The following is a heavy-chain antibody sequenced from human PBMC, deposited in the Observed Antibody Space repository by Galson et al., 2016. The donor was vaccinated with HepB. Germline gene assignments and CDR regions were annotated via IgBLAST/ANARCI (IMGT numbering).Heavy chain of an antibody. CDR3: AREAETIGERYFDY. CDR1: GFAFTRYW. CDR2: INGDESST. D-gene: IGHD1-14*01. V-gene: IGHV3-74*01. Sequence: SLRLSCAVSGFAFTRYWMHWVRQAPGKGLVWVSRINGDESSTTYADSVKGRFTISRDNAKNTLHLQMNSLRVEDTAVYYCAREAETIGERYFDYWGQGILVTVSS. J-gene: IGHJ4*02.